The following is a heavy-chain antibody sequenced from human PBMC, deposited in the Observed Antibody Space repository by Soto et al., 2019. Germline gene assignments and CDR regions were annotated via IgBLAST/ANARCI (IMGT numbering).Heavy chain of an antibody. CDR3: ATSVGIAPTGEDGMDV. V-gene: IGHV1-69*13. CDR1: GGPLSLYG. CDR2: IIPILTTP. J-gene: IGHJ6*02. Sequence: SVKVSCKSPGGPLSLYGFSLVRQAPGQGPEWIGGIIPILTTPNYAQKFQGRVTIVADESTTTVYMEPSSMKFEDTAVYYCATSVGIAPTGEDGMDVWGQGTSVTVSS. D-gene: IGHD2-8*02.